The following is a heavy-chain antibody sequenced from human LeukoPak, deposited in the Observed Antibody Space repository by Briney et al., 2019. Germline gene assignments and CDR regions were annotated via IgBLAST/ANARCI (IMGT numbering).Heavy chain of an antibody. CDR2: ISSDGSST. CDR3: ARGVSGSFDY. CDR1: GFTFSSYW. V-gene: IGHV3-74*01. Sequence: PGGSLRLSCAASGFTFSSYWMRWVRQAPGKGLVWVSRISSDGSSTSYADSVKGRFTISRDNAKNTLYLQMNSLRAEDTAVYYCARGVSGSFDYWGQGTLVTVSS. D-gene: IGHD6-19*01. J-gene: IGHJ4*02.